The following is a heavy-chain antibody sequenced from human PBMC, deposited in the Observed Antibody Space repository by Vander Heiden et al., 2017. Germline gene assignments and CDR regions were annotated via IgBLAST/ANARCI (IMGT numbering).Heavy chain of an antibody. CDR3: ARARLGEFDY. D-gene: IGHD3-3*01. V-gene: IGHV3-21*01. J-gene: IGHJ4*02. Sequence: EVPLVESGGGLVKPGGSLRLSCAASGFTCSSYSRNWVRQAPGKGLEWVSSISSSSSYIYYADSVKGRFTSSRDNAKNSLYLQMNSLRAEDTAVYYCARARLGEFDYWGQGTLVTVSS. CDR2: ISSSSSYI. CDR1: GFTCSSYS.